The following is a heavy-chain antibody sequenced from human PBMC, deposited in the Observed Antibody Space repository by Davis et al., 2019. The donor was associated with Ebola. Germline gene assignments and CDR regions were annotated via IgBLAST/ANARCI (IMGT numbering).Heavy chain of an antibody. D-gene: IGHD2-2*01. Sequence: GESLKISCAASGFTFSSYEMNWVRQAPGKGLVWVSRINSDGSSTSYADSVKGRFTISRDNAKNTLYLQMNSLRAEDTAVYYCARDGYSKDIVVVPAAMHYGMDVWGQGTTVTASS. CDR3: ARDGYSKDIVVVPAAMHYGMDV. CDR2: INSDGSST. J-gene: IGHJ6*02. V-gene: IGHV3-74*01. CDR1: GFTFSSYE.